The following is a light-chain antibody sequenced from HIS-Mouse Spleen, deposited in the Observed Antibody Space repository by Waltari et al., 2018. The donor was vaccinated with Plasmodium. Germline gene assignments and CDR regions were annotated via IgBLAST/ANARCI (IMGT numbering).Light chain of an antibody. CDR2: DAS. CDR3: QQYDNLPPLFT. J-gene: IGKJ3*01. Sequence: DIQMTQSPSSLSASVVDRVPITCQASQDISNYLNWYQQKPGKAPKLLIYDASNLETGVPSRFSGSGSGTDFTFTISSLQPEDIATYYCQQYDNLPPLFTFGPGTKVDIK. V-gene: IGKV1-33*01. CDR1: QDISNY.